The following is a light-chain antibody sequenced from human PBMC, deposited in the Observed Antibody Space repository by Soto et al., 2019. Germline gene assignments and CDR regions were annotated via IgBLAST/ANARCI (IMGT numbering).Light chain of an antibody. CDR2: DVS. V-gene: IGLV2-14*01. Sequence: QSVLTQPASVSGSPGQSITISCTGTNSDIGGYNYVSWYQQHPGKAPKLMIYDVSNRPSGVSNRFSGSKSGNTASLTISGLQAEDEADYYCSSYTSRSTGVFGTGTKVTVL. CDR1: NSDIGGYNY. J-gene: IGLJ1*01. CDR3: SSYTSRSTGV.